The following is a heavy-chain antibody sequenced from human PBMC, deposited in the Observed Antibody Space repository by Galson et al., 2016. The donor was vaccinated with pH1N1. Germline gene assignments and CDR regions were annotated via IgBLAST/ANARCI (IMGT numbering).Heavy chain of an antibody. Sequence: SVKVSCKASGGIFNSFGISWVRQAPGQGLEWMGGIVAIFGTTNYAQKFLGRVTITADKSSSTVYMEVNRLTSQDTAVYYCARGYSYLNNDGFDLWGQGTLVTVSA. CDR3: ARGYSYLNNDGFDL. J-gene: IGHJ3*01. CDR2: IVAIFGTT. D-gene: IGHD5-18*01. CDR1: GGIFNSFG. V-gene: IGHV1-69*06.